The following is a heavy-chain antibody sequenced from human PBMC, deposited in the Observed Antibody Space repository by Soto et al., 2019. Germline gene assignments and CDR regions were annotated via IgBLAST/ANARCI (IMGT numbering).Heavy chain of an antibody. CDR3: VREGAVAGGPYYFDY. CDR2: ISSSSSYI. D-gene: IGHD6-19*01. J-gene: IGHJ4*02. Sequence: GGSLRLSCAASGFTFSSYSMNWVRQAPGKGLEWVSSISSSSSYIYYADSVKGRFTISRDNAKNSLYLQMNSLRAEDTAVYYCVREGAVAGGPYYFDYWGQGTLVTVSS. CDR1: GFTFSSYS. V-gene: IGHV3-21*01.